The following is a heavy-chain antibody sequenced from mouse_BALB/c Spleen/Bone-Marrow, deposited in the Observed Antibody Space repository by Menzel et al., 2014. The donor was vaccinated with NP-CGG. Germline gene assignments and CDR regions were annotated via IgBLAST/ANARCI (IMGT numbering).Heavy chain of an antibody. CDR2: IDPANGNT. J-gene: IGHJ2*01. D-gene: IGHD1-1*01. Sequence: EVKLVESGAELVKPGASVKLSCTASGFNIEDTYMHWVKQRPEQGLEWIGRIDPANGNTKYDPKFQGKATITADTSSSTAYLQLSSLTSEDTAVYYCASYYYGNYFDYWGQGTTLTVSS. V-gene: IGHV14-3*02. CDR3: ASYYYGNYFDY. CDR1: GFNIEDTY.